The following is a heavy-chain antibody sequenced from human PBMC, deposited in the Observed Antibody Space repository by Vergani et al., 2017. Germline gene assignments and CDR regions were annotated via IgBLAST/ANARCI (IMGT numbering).Heavy chain of an antibody. J-gene: IGHJ5*02. CDR1: GFTFSSYA. Sequence: EVQLLESGGGLVQPGGSLRLSCAASGFTFSSYAMSWVRQAPGKGLEWVSAISGSGGSTYYADSVKGRFTIARANSKNTLYLQMNSLRAEDTAVYYCAKDLTGTRDWFDPWGQGTLVTVSS. V-gene: IGHV3-23*01. D-gene: IGHD1/OR15-1a*01. CDR3: AKDLTGTRDWFDP. CDR2: ISGSGGST.